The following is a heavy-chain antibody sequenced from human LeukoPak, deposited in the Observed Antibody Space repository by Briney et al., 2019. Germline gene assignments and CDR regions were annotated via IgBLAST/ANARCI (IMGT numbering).Heavy chain of an antibody. D-gene: IGHD6-13*01. CDR2: ISGSSSYI. J-gene: IGHJ4*02. Sequence: PGGSLRLSCAASGFTFSRYGMNWVGQAPGKGLEWVSSISGSSSYIYYADSLRGRFTISRDNAKNSLYLQMNSLRAEDTAVYYCARDAVAAAGTPIDYWGQGTLVTVSS. V-gene: IGHV3-21*01. CDR3: ARDAVAAAGTPIDY. CDR1: GFTFSRYG.